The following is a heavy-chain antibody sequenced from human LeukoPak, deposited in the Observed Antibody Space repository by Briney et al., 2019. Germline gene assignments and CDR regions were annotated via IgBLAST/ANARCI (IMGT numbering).Heavy chain of an antibody. V-gene: IGHV4-39*07. Sequence: PSETLSLTCTVSGGSISSSTSYWGWIRQPPGKGLEWIGSINYSGSTYKNPSLKSRVTISVDTSKNQFSLKLSSVTAADTAVYYCASCSTSCYGFDYWGQGTLVTVSS. CDR3: ASCSTSCYGFDY. J-gene: IGHJ4*02. CDR1: GGSISSSTSY. D-gene: IGHD2-2*01. CDR2: INYSGST.